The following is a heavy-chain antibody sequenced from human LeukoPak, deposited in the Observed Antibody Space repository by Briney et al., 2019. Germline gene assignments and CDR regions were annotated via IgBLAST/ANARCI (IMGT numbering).Heavy chain of an antibody. Sequence: GGSLRLSCAASGFTFSSYSMNWVRQAPGKGLEWVSSISSSSSYIYYADSVKGRFTISRDNSKNTLYLQMNSLRAEDTTVYYCAKDLTTVTNADHWGQGTLVTVSS. V-gene: IGHV3-21*04. CDR1: GFTFSSYS. CDR3: AKDLTTVTNADH. CDR2: ISSSSSYI. J-gene: IGHJ5*02. D-gene: IGHD4-11*01.